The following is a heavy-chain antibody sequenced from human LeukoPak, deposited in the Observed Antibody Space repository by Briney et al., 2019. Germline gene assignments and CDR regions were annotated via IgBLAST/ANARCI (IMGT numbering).Heavy chain of an antibody. CDR2: ISYDGSNK. J-gene: IGHJ4*02. D-gene: IGHD3-22*01. CDR1: GFTFSSYG. V-gene: IGHV3-30*18. Sequence: PGGSLRLSCAASGFTFSSYGMHWVRQAPGKGLEWVAVISYDGSNKYYADSVKGRFTISRDNSKNTLYLQMNSLRAEDTAVYYCAKDPTLTYYYDSSGYIHWGQGTLVTVSS. CDR3: AKDPTLTYYYDSSGYIH.